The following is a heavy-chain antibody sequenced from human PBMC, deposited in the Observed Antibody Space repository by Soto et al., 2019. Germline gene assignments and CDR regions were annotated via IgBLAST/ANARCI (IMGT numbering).Heavy chain of an antibody. Sequence: DVQLLESGGGLVQPGGSVTLSCAASRFTFSDFAMSWVRQAPGKGLEWVSSIGGGGTDTYYADSVKGRFTISRDNSKNTLYLQMDSLRDEDTAVYYCAKDAVPYNGKWDWFDSWGQGTLVIVSS. CDR3: AKDAVPYNGKWDWFDS. CDR1: RFTFSDFA. J-gene: IGHJ5*01. CDR2: IGGGGTDT. D-gene: IGHD1-20*01. V-gene: IGHV3-23*01.